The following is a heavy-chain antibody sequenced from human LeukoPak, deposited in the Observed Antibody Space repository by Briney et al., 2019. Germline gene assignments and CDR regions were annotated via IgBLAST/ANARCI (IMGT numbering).Heavy chain of an antibody. D-gene: IGHD3-3*01. V-gene: IGHV1-58*02. J-gene: IGHJ6*02. CDR1: GFTFTSSA. CDR3: AATPEYYDFWSGYSSGMDV. Sequence: RASVKVSCKASGFTFTSSAMQWVRQARGQRLEWIGWIVVGSGNTNYAQKFQERVTITRDMSTSTAYMELSSLRSEDTAVYYCAATPEYYDFWSGYSSGMDVWGQGTTVTVSS. CDR2: IVVGSGNT.